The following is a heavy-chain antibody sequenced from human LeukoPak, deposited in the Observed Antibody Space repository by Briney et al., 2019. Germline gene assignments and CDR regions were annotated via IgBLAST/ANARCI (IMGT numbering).Heavy chain of an antibody. J-gene: IGHJ4*02. CDR3: AKRGVVIRVILVGFHKEAYYFDS. V-gene: IGHV3-23*01. CDR1: GITLSNYG. CDR2: LSGSGGST. D-gene: IGHD3-22*01. Sequence: GGSLRLSCAVSGITLSNYGMTWVRQAPGKGLEWVAGLSGSGGSTSYADSVKGRFTISRDNAKNTLYLQMNSLRAEDTAVYFCAKRGVVIRVILVGFHKEAYYFDSWGQGVLVTVSS.